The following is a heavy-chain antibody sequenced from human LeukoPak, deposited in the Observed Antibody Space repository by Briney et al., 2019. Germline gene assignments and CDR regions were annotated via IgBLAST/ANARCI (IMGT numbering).Heavy chain of an antibody. CDR1: GYTFTGYY. J-gene: IGHJ4*02. CDR3: ARANALYCSSTSCLFDY. V-gene: IGHV1-2*02. CDR2: INPNSGGT. D-gene: IGHD2-2*01. Sequence: ASVKVSGKASGYTFTGYYMHWVRQAPGQGLEWMAWINPNSGGTYYAQNFHDRITMTRDTSISTAYMELSRLRSDDTAIYYCARANALYCSSTSCLFDYWGQGTLVTVSS.